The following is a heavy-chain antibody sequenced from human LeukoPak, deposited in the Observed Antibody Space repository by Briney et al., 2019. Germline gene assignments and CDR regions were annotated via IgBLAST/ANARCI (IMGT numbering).Heavy chain of an antibody. D-gene: IGHD2-2*01. CDR1: GFTFSRYS. CDR3: ARDPPLGYCSSSSCPHLDY. J-gene: IGHJ4*02. V-gene: IGHV3-21*01. CDR2: ISSSSSFI. Sequence: GGSLRLSCAASGFTFSRYSMNWVRQAPGKGLEWVSSISSSSSFIYYADSVKGRFTISRDNAMNSLYLQMNSLRAEDTAVYYCARDPPLGYCSSSSCPHLDYWGQGTLVTVSS.